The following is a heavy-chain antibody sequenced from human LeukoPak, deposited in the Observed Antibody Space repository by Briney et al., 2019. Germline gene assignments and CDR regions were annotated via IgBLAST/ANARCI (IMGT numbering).Heavy chain of an antibody. J-gene: IGHJ4*02. CDR1: GFTFSNYW. V-gene: IGHV3-33*08. Sequence: GGSLRLSCAASGFTFSNYWMHWVRQAPGKGLEWVAVIWYDGSNKYYADSVKGRFTISGDNSKNTLYLQMNSLRAEDTAVYYCARDGDTSYYFDYWGQGTLVTVSS. CDR2: IWYDGSNK. D-gene: IGHD2-21*01. CDR3: ARDGDTSYYFDY.